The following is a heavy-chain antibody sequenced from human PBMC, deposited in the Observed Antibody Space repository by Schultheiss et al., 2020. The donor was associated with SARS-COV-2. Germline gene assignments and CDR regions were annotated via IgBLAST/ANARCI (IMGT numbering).Heavy chain of an antibody. V-gene: IGHV4-39*07. Sequence: SQTLSLTCAVSGASITSGGYYWGWIRQPPVKGLEWIGSMYHSGSPHYNESLKSQVTISVDTSKNQFSLKLSSVTAADTAVYYCARVFGSWDRWFDPWGQGTLVTISS. D-gene: IGHD3-10*01. CDR2: MYHSGSP. J-gene: IGHJ5*02. CDR3: ARVFGSWDRWFDP. CDR1: GASITSGGYY.